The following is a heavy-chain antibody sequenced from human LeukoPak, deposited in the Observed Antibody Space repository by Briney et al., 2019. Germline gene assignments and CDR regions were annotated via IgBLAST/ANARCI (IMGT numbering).Heavy chain of an antibody. Sequence: GGSLRLSCAASGFTLSDHYMVWVRQAPGKGLEWVGRTRNEANSYTTDYAASVKGRFIISRDDSKSPLYLQMNSLKTEDTAVYYCARDTSVSFDYWGRGTLVTVSS. J-gene: IGHJ4*02. D-gene: IGHD2-2*01. CDR3: ARDTSVSFDY. CDR2: TRNEANSYTT. CDR1: GFTLSDHY. V-gene: IGHV3-72*01.